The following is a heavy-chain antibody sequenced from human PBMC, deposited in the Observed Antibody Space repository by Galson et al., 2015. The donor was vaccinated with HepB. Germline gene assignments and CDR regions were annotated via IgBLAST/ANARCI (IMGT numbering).Heavy chain of an antibody. CDR1: GYTFTSYG. J-gene: IGHJ4*02. V-gene: IGHV1-18*01. CDR2: ISAYNGNT. D-gene: IGHD2-2*01. Sequence: SVKVSCKASGYTFTSYGISWVRQAPGQGLEWMGWISAYNGNTNYAQKLQGRVTMTTDTSTSTAYMELRSLRSDDTAVYYCARDCSSTSCPSGLDDWGQGTLVTVSS. CDR3: ARDCSSTSCPSGLDD.